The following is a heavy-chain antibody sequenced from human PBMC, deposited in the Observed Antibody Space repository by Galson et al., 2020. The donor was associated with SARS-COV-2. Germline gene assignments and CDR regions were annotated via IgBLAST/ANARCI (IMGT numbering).Heavy chain of an antibody. CDR2: ISISSDI. CDR1: GFTFSSYS. V-gene: IGHV3-21*01. J-gene: IGHJ3*02. D-gene: IGHD3-9*01. Sequence: GESLKISCAASGFTFSSYSLHWVRQAPGKGLEWVSSISISSDIYSADSLKGRFTISRDNAKNSLYLQMNSLRAEDTAVYYCARGRYDILTGYYSRLAFDIWGQGTMVTVSS. CDR3: ARGRYDILTGYYSRLAFDI.